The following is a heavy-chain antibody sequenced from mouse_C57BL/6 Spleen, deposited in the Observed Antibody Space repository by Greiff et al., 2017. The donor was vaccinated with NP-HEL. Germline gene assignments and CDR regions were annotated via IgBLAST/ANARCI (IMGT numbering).Heavy chain of an antibody. CDR2: IWGVGST. Sequence: LVAPSQSLSITCTVSGFSLTSYGVDWVRQSPGKGLEWLGVIWGVGSTNYNSALKSRLSISKDNSKSQVFLKMNSLQTDDTAMYYCASEGETGAWFAYWGQGTLVTVSA. D-gene: IGHD4-1*01. V-gene: IGHV2-6*01. CDR3: ASEGETGAWFAY. CDR1: GFSLTSYG. J-gene: IGHJ3*01.